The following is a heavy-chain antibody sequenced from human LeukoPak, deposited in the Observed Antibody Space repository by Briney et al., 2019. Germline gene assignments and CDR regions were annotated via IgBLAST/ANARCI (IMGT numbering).Heavy chain of an antibody. D-gene: IGHD2-15*01. J-gene: IGHJ4*02. CDR2: ICGSSSST. Sequence: GSLRLSCAASGFSFSSYAMNWVRQAPGKGLEWVSVICGSSSSTYYVDSVKGRFTISRDNSKNTLYLQMNSLRAEDTAIYYCAKGSGGSCHSATDYWGQGTLVTVSS. CDR1: GFSFSSYA. V-gene: IGHV3-23*01. CDR3: AKGSGGSCHSATDY.